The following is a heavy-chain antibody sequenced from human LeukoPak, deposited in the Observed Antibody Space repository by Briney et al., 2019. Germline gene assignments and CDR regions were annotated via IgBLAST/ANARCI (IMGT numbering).Heavy chain of an antibody. CDR1: GGSISSGSYY. CDR3: ARVGQNYVGAFDI. CDR2: IYTSGST. Sequence: SQTLSLTCTVSGGSISSGSYYWSWIRQPAGKGLEWIGRIYTSGSTNYNPSLKSRVTISVDTSKNQFSLKLSSVTAADTAVYYCARVGQNYVGAFDIWGQGTMVTVSS. J-gene: IGHJ3*02. V-gene: IGHV4-61*02. D-gene: IGHD1-7*01.